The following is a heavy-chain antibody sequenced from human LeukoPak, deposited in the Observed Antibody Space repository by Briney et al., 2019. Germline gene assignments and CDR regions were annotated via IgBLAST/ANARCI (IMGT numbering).Heavy chain of an antibody. CDR1: GGSISSYY. Sequence: SETLSLTCTVSGGSISSYYWSWIRQPPGKGLEWIGYIYYSGSTNYNPSLKSRVTISVDTSKNQFSLKLSSVTAADTAVYYCASLEGYYGSGSYFRGWSDPWGQGTLVTVSS. J-gene: IGHJ5*02. V-gene: IGHV4-59*01. D-gene: IGHD3-10*01. CDR3: ASLEGYYGSGSYFRGWSDP. CDR2: IYYSGST.